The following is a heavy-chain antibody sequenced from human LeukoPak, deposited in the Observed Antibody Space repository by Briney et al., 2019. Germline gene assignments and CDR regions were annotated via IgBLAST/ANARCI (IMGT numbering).Heavy chain of an antibody. CDR2: INPNSGGT. J-gene: IGHJ6*02. CDR1: GYTFSDYF. CDR3: ARESDSVTGDCRSYDMGV. Sequence: ASVKVSCKASGYTFSDYFVHWVRQAPGQGLEWMGWINPNSGGTNYAQRFQGRVTMTRETSISTAYMEFSSLRSDDTAVYFCARESDSVTGDCRSYDMGVWGQGTTVTVSS. D-gene: IGHD3-10*01. V-gene: IGHV1-2*02.